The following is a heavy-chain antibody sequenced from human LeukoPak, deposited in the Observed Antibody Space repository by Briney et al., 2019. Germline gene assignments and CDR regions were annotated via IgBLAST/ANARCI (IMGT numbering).Heavy chain of an antibody. V-gene: IGHV3-49*04. CDR2: IRNKACGGRP. Sequence: PGGSLRLSCTASGFTFGNHAMSWVRQAPGKGLEWVGFIRNKACGGRPDYAASVQGRFTITRDDSESIAYLQMNSLKAEDTGVYYCTRVNYYDSSSFYYGYFDYWGQGTLVTVSS. CDR1: GFTFGNHA. CDR3: TRVNYYDSSSFYYGYFDY. J-gene: IGHJ4*02. D-gene: IGHD3-22*01.